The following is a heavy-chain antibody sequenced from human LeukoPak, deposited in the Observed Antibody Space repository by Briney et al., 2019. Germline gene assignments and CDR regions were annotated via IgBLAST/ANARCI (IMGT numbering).Heavy chain of an antibody. CDR3: ARDLNIAAAGTDYYYYYYYMDV. Sequence: SETLSLTCAVYGGSFSGYYWSWIRQPPGKGLEWIGEINHSGSTNYNPSLKSRVTMSVDTSKNQFSLKLSSVTAADTAVYYCARDLNIAAAGTDYYYYYYYMDVWGKGTTVTISS. J-gene: IGHJ6*03. CDR1: GGSFSGYY. D-gene: IGHD6-13*01. CDR2: INHSGST. V-gene: IGHV4-34*01.